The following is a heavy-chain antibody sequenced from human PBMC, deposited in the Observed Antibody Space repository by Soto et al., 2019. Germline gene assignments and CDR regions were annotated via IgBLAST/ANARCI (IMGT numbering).Heavy chain of an antibody. J-gene: IGHJ4*02. CDR3: ARGILGYCSGGSCPTFDY. CDR1: GFTFSSYA. D-gene: IGHD2-15*01. CDR2: ISYDGSNK. V-gene: IGHV3-30-3*01. Sequence: HPGGSLRLSCAASGFTFSSYAMHWVRQAPGKGLEWVAVISYDGSNKYYADSVKGRFTISRDNSKNTLYLQMNSLRAEDTAVYYCARGILGYCSGGSCPTFDYWGQGTLVTVSS.